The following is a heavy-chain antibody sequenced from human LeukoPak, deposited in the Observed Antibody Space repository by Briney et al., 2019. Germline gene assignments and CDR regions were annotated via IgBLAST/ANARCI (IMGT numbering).Heavy chain of an antibody. Sequence: GGSLRLSCAASGFTFTNYAMSWVRQAPGKGLEWVSTISGSGGSTYYADSVKGRFTISRDNSKNTLYLQMNSLRAEDTAVYYCAKDQGRGSSSWYPTPFDYWGQGTLVTVSS. V-gene: IGHV3-23*01. CDR2: ISGSGGST. D-gene: IGHD6-13*01. CDR1: GFTFTNYA. CDR3: AKDQGRGSSSWYPTPFDY. J-gene: IGHJ4*02.